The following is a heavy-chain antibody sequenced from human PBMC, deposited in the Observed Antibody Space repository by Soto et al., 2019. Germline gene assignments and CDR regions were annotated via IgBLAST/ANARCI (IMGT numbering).Heavy chain of an antibody. J-gene: IGHJ6*02. CDR2: INPSGGST. Sequence: ASVKVSCKASGYTFTSYYMHWVRQAPGQGLEWMGIINPSGGSTSYAQKFQGRVTMTRDTSTSTVYMELSSLRSEDTAVYYCAREYSSGWYRYGMDVWGRGTTVTVSS. V-gene: IGHV1-46*01. CDR1: GYTFTSYY. CDR3: AREYSSGWYRYGMDV. D-gene: IGHD6-19*01.